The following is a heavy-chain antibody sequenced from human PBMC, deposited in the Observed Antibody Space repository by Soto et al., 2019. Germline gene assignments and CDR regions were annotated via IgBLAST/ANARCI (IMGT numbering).Heavy chain of an antibody. CDR1: GYTFRNFG. D-gene: IGHD3-9*01. Sequence: ASVKVSCKASGYTFRNFGISWVRQAPGQGLEWMGWISTDNGNTKFAQKVQDRVTMSTDISTNTVYMELGSLRSDDTAVYYCTRDAKDYDLLPGYFVNDYWGQGTLVTVSS. V-gene: IGHV1-18*01. CDR2: ISTDNGNT. CDR3: TRDAKDYDLLPGYFVNDY. J-gene: IGHJ4*02.